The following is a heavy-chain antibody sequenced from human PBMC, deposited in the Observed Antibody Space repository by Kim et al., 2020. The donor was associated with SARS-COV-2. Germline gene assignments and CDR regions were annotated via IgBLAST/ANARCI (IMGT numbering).Heavy chain of an antibody. Sequence: SETLSLTCTVSGGSISSSSYYWGWIRQPPGKGLEWIGSIYYSGSTYYNPSLKSRVTISVDTSKNQFSLKLSSVTAADTAVYYCARRSYYGSGSYYNGPGYNWFDPWGQGTLVTVSS. CDR1: GGSISSSSYY. CDR2: IYYSGST. J-gene: IGHJ5*02. CDR3: ARRSYYGSGSYYNGPGYNWFDP. D-gene: IGHD3-10*01. V-gene: IGHV4-39*01.